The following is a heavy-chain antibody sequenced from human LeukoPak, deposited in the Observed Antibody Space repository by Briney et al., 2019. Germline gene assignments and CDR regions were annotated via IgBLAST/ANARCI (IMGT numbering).Heavy chain of an antibody. D-gene: IGHD4-17*01. J-gene: IGHJ4*02. Sequence: GESLKISCKGSGYSFTSYWIGWVRQMPRKGLEWMGMIYPGDSDTRYSPSFQGQVTISADKSISTAYLQWSSLKASDTAMYYCAIRYLGGGDYPYYFDYWGQGTLVTVSS. CDR2: IYPGDSDT. CDR3: AIRYLGGGDYPYYFDY. CDR1: GYSFTSYW. V-gene: IGHV5-51*01.